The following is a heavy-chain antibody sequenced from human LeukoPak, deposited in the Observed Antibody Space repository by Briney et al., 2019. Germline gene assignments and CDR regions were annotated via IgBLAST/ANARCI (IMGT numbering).Heavy chain of an antibody. CDR2: ISYSGST. Sequence: SETLSLTCAVYGGSFNGYYWSWIRQPPGKGLEWIGYISYSGSTNSNPSLKSRVTISVDTSKNQFSLKLSSVTAADTAVYYCARYPNYYGSGTYYTDYWGQGTLVTVSS. V-gene: IGHV4-59*01. CDR1: GGSFNGYY. J-gene: IGHJ4*02. D-gene: IGHD3-10*01. CDR3: ARYPNYYGSGTYYTDY.